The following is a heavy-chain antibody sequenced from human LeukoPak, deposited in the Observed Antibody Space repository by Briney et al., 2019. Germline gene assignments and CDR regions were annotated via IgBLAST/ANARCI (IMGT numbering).Heavy chain of an antibody. J-gene: IGHJ5*02. Sequence: ASVKVSCKASGYTFPGYYMHWVRQAPGQGLEWMGWINPNSGGTTYAQKLQGRVTMTRDTSISTAYMELSRLRSDDRAVYYCARVDIWFGAANWGWFDPWGQGTLVTVSS. CDR3: ARVDIWFGAANWGWFDP. V-gene: IGHV1-2*02. D-gene: IGHD3-10*01. CDR1: GYTFPGYY. CDR2: INPNSGGT.